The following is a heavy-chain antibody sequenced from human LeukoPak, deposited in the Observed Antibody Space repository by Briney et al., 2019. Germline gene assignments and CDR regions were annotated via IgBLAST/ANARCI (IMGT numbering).Heavy chain of an antibody. D-gene: IGHD2-8*02. CDR3: ATYRQVLLPFES. Sequence: GGSLRLSCAASGFTFSSYWMSWVRQAPGKGLEWVANIKQDGSEKYYVDSVKGRLTISRDNAKSTLSLQMNSLRAEDTAIYYCATYRQVLLPFESWGQGTLVTVSS. V-gene: IGHV3-7*03. J-gene: IGHJ4*02. CDR2: IKQDGSEK. CDR1: GFTFSSYW.